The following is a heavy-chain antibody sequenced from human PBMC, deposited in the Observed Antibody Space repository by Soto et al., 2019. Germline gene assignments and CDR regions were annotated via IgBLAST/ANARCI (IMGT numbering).Heavy chain of an antibody. CDR3: ARHVWYYDSTGYPTRYFGY. CDR2: IDPSDSYT. Sequence: LKISCKGSGYSFTSYWISWVRQMPGKGLEWMGRIDPSDSYTNYSPSFQGHVTISADKSISTAYLQWSSLKASDTAMYYCARHVWYYDSTGYPTRYFGYWGQGTLVTVSS. V-gene: IGHV5-10-1*01. CDR1: GYSFTSYW. J-gene: IGHJ4*02. D-gene: IGHD3-22*01.